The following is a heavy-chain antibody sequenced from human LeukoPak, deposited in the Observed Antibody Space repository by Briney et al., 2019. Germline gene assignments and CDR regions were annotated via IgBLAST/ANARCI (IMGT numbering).Heavy chain of an antibody. CDR3: AKDIYDSSGYDPYYYYGMDV. D-gene: IGHD3-22*01. J-gene: IGHJ6*02. CDR1: GFTFDDYA. V-gene: IGHV3-9*01. Sequence: GRSLRLSCAASGFTFDDYAMHWVRQAPGKGLEWVSGISWNSGSIGYADSVKGRFTISRDNAKNSLYLQMNSLRAEDTALYYCAKDIYDSSGYDPYYYYGMDVWGQGTTVTVSS. CDR2: ISWNSGSI.